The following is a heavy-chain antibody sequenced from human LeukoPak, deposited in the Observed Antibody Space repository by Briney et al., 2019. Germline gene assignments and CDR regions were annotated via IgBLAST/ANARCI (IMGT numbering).Heavy chain of an antibody. CDR1: GFTFSNAW. CDR2: IKSKTDGGTT. CDR3: TTELQAPPRSYCSSTSCYAFDI. J-gene: IGHJ3*02. Sequence: GGSLRLSCAASGFTFSNAWMSWVRQAPGKGLEWVGRIKSKTDGGTTDYAAPVKGRFTISRDDSKNTLYLQMNSLKTEDTAVYYCTTELQAPPRSYCSSTSCYAFDIWGQGTMVTVSS. D-gene: IGHD2-2*01. V-gene: IGHV3-15*01.